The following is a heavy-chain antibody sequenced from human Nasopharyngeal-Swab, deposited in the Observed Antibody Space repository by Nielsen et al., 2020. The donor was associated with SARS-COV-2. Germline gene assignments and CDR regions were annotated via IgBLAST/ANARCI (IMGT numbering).Heavy chain of an antibody. J-gene: IGHJ4*02. D-gene: IGHD6-13*01. CDR2: IKQDGSEK. V-gene: IGHV3-7*01. CDR3: ARVYSSSWFFDY. CDR1: GFTFSSYW. Sequence: GESLKISCAASGFTFSSYWMSWVRQAPGKGLEWVANIKQDGSEKYYVDSVKGRFTISRDNAKNSLYLQMNSLRAEDTAVYYCARVYSSSWFFDYWGQGTLVTVS.